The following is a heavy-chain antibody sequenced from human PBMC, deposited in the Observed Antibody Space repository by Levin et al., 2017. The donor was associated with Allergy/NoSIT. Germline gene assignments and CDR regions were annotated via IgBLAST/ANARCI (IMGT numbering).Heavy chain of an antibody. Sequence: KVSCKGSGYSFTSYWIGWVRQMPGKGLEWMGIIYPGDSDTRYSPSFQGQVTISADKSISTAYLQWSSLKASDTAMYYCARLRGAAGEYYYYGMDVWGQGTTVTVSS. CDR3: ARLRGAAGEYYYYGMDV. V-gene: IGHV5-51*01. CDR2: IYPGDSDT. J-gene: IGHJ6*02. D-gene: IGHD3-10*01. CDR1: GYSFTSYW.